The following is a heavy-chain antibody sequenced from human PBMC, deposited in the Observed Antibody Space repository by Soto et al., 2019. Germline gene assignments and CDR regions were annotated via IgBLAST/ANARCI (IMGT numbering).Heavy chain of an antibody. CDR3: ARIRLWDLDKGVSYFAY. V-gene: IGHV1-69*13. CDR2: IIPIFGTA. CDR1: GGTFSSYA. J-gene: IGHJ4*02. Sequence: SVKVSCKASGGTFSSYAISWVRQAPGQGLEWMGGIIPIFGTANYAQKFQGRVTITADESTSTAYMELSSLRSEDTAVYYCARIRLWDLDKGVSYFAYWGQGTLVTVSS. D-gene: IGHD1-26*01.